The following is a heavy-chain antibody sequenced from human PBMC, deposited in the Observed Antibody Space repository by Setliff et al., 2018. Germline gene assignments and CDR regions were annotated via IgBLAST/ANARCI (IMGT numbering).Heavy chain of an antibody. V-gene: IGHV4-39*06. CDR1: DGSMTSGSYY. CDR2: VYYSGTT. Sequence: SETLSLTCSVSDGSMTSGSYYWGWIRQPPGKGLEWIGSVYYSGTTYYNPSLKSRLTMSVDTSKNQFTLKVISVTAADTAAYYCARLSCSSNSCPFDFWVQGTLVTVSS. D-gene: IGHD2-2*01. CDR3: ARLSCSSNSCPFDF. J-gene: IGHJ4*02.